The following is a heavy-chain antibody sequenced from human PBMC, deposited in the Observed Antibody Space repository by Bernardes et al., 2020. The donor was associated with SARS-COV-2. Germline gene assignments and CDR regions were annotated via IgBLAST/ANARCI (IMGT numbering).Heavy chain of an antibody. D-gene: IGHD4-17*01. CDR2: IWYDGSNK. J-gene: IGHJ6*02. CDR1: GFTFSSYG. V-gene: IGHV3-33*01. Sequence: GGSLRLSCAASGFTFSSYGMHWVRQAPGKGLEWVAVIWYDGSNKYYADSVKGRFTISRDNSRNTLYLLMNSLRPEDTAVYYCARDWDYGESGYYYGVDVWGQGTTVTVSS. CDR3: ARDWDYGESGYYYGVDV.